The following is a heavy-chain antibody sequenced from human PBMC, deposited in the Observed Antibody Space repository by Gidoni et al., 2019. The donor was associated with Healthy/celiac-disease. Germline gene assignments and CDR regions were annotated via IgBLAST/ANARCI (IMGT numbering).Heavy chain of an antibody. CDR3: ARGGASLARAYYFDY. Sequence: QLQLQESGSGLVKPSQTLSLPCAVSGGSISSGGYSWSWIRQPPGKGLEWIGYIYHSGSTYYNPSLKSRVTISVDRSKNQFSLKLSSVTAADTAVYYCARGGASLARAYYFDYWGQGTLVTVSS. CDR2: IYHSGST. CDR1: GGSISSGGYS. J-gene: IGHJ4*02. V-gene: IGHV4-30-2*01. D-gene: IGHD5-12*01.